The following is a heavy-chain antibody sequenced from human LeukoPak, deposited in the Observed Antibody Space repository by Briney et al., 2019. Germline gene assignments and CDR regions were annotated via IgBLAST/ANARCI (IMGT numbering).Heavy chain of an antibody. CDR3: ARAPYESSGYTSFQH. J-gene: IGHJ1*01. D-gene: IGHD3-22*01. V-gene: IGHV1-46*01. CDR2: INPSGGST. CDR1: GYTFTSYS. Sequence: ASVKVSCKASGYTFTSYSMHWVRQAPGQGLEWMGIINPSGGSTSYAQKFQGRVTMTRDTSTSTVYMELSSLRSEDTAEYYCARAPYESSGYTSFQHWGQGTLVTVSS.